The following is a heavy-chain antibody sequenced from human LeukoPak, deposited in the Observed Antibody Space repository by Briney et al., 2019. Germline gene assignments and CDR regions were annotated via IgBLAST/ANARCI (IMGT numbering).Heavy chain of an antibody. CDR2: VDHDGTTT. CDR3: TRVQAGRSGLMDV. CDR1: GFTLSNYW. J-gene: IGHJ6*02. Sequence: GGSLRLSCAASGFTLSNYWMHWVRQAPGEGLVWVSRVDHDGTTTNYADSVTGRFTTSRDNAKNTLYLQMNSLRAEDTALYYCTRVQAGRSGLMDVWGRGTTVTVSS. D-gene: IGHD2-8*02. V-gene: IGHV3-74*01.